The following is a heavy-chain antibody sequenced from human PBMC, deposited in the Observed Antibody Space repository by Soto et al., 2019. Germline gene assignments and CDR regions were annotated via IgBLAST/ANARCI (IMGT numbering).Heavy chain of an antibody. CDR1: GDSITTYY. Sequence: PSETLSLTCTVSGDSITTYYWSWIRQPPGKGLEWIGYIYHSGSTSYTPSTSYTPSLKSRVTISVDFSKNQFSLKLSSVTAADTAVYYCARNPMIRGVIIPYFDYWGQGTLVTVSS. CDR3: ARNPMIRGVIIPYFDY. V-gene: IGHV4-59*12. J-gene: IGHJ4*02. CDR2: IYHSGST. D-gene: IGHD3-10*01.